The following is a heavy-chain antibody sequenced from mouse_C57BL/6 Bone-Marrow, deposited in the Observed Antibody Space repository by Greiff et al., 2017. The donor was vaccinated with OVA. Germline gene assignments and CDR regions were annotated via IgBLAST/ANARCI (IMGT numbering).Heavy chain of an antibody. D-gene: IGHD1-1*01. CDR1: GYTFTSYW. Sequence: VQLQQPGAELVKPGASVKLSCKASGYTFTSYWMHWVKQRPGQGLEWIGMIHPNSGSTNYNEKFKSKATLTVDKSSSTAYMQLSSLTSEDSAVYYCAEGYYYGSPAWFAYWGQGTLVTVSA. V-gene: IGHV1-64*01. CDR2: IHPNSGST. CDR3: AEGYYYGSPAWFAY. J-gene: IGHJ3*01.